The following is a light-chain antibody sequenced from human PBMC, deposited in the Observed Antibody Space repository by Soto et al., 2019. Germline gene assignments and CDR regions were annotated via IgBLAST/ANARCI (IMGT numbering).Light chain of an antibody. J-gene: IGKJ5*01. CDR1: QNINNY. V-gene: IGKV1-33*01. CDR2: DAS. Sequence: DIQLTQSPSSLSASVGDRVTITCQASQNINNYLNWYQQKPGRAPKLLLYDASNLEAGVPSRFRRSGSGTDFTFTISRLQPEDIATYYCQQYENLPTFGQGTRLEIK. CDR3: QQYENLPT.